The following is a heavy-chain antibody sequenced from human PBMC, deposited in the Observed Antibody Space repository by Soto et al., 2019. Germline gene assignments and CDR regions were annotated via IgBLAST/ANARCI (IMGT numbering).Heavy chain of an antibody. CDR2: IYYSGSS. Sequence: PSETLSLTCTVSGVSIKSYYWIWIRQPPGKGLEWIGSIYYSGSSNSGPSLKSRVTMSVDTSKNQFSLKLSAVIAADTAMYYCARYSYGSDYYFDYWGQGTLVTVSS. D-gene: IGHD3-10*01. CDR3: ARYSYGSDYYFDY. CDR1: GVSIKSYY. V-gene: IGHV4-59*01. J-gene: IGHJ4*02.